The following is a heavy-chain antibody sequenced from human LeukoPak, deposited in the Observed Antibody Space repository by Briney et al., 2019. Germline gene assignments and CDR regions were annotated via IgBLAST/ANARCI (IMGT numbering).Heavy chain of an antibody. D-gene: IGHD2-15*01. J-gene: IGHJ4*02. CDR3: GRQTCSGGSCPFDY. V-gene: IGHV4-59*08. CDR2: IHYSGSS. Sequence: SETLFLICIVSGGSISSYYWSWIRQPPGKGLEWIGYIHYSGSSNYNPSLRSRVTISVDTSKNQFSLKLSSVTAADTAVYYCGRQTCSGGSCPFDYWGQGTVVTVSS. CDR1: GGSISSYY.